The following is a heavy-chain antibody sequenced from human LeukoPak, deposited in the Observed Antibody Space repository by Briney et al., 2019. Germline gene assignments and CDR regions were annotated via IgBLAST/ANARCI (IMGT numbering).Heavy chain of an antibody. CDR1: GFIFRNYA. J-gene: IGHJ4*02. CDR3: AKWGDFVILTGSYVSDF. D-gene: IGHD3-9*01. Sequence: GASLRLSCAASGFIFRNYAMSWVRQAPGKGLEWVSAIAGSGDTTYYADSVKGRFTISRDNSKNTLYVEMNTLRAEDTAVYYCAKWGDFVILTGSYVSDFWGQGTLVTVSS. CDR2: IAGSGDTT. V-gene: IGHV3-23*01.